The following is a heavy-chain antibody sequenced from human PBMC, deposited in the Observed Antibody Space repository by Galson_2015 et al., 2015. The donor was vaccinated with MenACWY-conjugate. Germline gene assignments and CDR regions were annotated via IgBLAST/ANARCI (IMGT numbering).Heavy chain of an antibody. CDR2: ISGSDDST. J-gene: IGHJ4*02. V-gene: IGHV3-23*01. D-gene: IGHD7-27*01. Sequence: SLRLSCAASGFTLGISRMNWVRQAPGKGLEWVSAISGSDDSTHYADSVKGRFTISRDNSKNTLYLQVNNLRAEDTALYYCAKDGPKWGSYLDSWGQGTLVTVSS. CDR1: GFTLGISR. CDR3: AKDGPKWGSYLDS.